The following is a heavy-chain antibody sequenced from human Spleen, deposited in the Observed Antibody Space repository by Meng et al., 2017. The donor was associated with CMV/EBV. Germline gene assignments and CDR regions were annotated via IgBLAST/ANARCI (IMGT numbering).Heavy chain of an antibody. J-gene: IGHJ6*02. CDR1: GGSISGSY. CDR2: IYYGGSI. CDR3: ARGQPKIVVVPASKGRRGYGLDV. Sequence: GSLRLSSTVSGGSISGSYWSWVRQPPGKGLEWIGYIYYGGSIDYNPSLKSRVTISVETSKKHFSLKLKSVTAADTAVYYCARGQPKIVVVPASKGRRGYGLDVWGQGTTVTVSS. D-gene: IGHD2-21*01. V-gene: IGHV4-59*01.